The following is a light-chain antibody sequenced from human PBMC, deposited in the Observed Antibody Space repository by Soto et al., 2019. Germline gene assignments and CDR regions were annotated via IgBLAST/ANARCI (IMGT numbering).Light chain of an antibody. J-gene: IGKJ1*01. Sequence: DIQMTQSPSSLSASVGDRVTITCRASQSINNYLNWYQQKPGKAPKLLIYLGSNRASGVPDRFSGSGSGTDFTLKISRVEAEDVGVYYCMQPLQSWTFGQGTKVDI. CDR2: LGS. V-gene: IGKV1-39*01. CDR1: QSINNY. CDR3: MQPLQSWT.